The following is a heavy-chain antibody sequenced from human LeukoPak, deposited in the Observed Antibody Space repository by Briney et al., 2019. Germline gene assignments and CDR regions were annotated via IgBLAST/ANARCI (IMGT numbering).Heavy chain of an antibody. CDR1: GFTFSSYS. CDR3: ARQSITMTQYYFDY. V-gene: IGHV3-21*01. D-gene: IGHD3-22*01. Sequence: PGGSLRLSCVASGFTFSSYSMNWVRQAPGKGLEWVSSISSSSSYIYYADSVKGRFTISRDNAKNSLYLQMNSLRAEDTAVYYCARQSITMTQYYFDYWGQGTLVTVSS. CDR2: ISSSSSYI. J-gene: IGHJ4*02.